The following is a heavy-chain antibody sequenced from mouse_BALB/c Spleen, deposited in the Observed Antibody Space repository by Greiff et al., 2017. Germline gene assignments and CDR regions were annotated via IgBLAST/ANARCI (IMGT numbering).Heavy chain of an antibody. Sequence: QVQLQESGPGLVAPSQSLSITCTVSGFSLTSYGVHWVRQPPGKGLEWLGVIWAGGSTNYNSALMSRLSISKDNSKSQVFLKMNSLQTDDTAMYYCARDTAATIRFAYWGQGTLVTVSA. V-gene: IGHV2-9*02. D-gene: IGHD1-2*01. CDR1: GFSLTSYG. CDR2: IWAGGST. J-gene: IGHJ3*01. CDR3: ARDTAATIRFAY.